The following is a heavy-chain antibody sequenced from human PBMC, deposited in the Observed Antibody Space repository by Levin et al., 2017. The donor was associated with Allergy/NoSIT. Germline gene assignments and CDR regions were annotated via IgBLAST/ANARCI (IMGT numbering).Heavy chain of an antibody. CDR2: ISSDGRKK. CDR1: GFTFSSYG. CDR3: AKDVYGSGWYPLGNDAFEM. V-gene: IGHV3-30*18. J-gene: IGHJ3*02. Sequence: GESLKISCAASGFTFSSYGMHWVRQAPGKGLEWVAVISSDGRKKFYADSVKGRFTISRDNSKNTLDLHMNSLRAEDTAVYYCAKDVYGSGWYPLGNDAFEMWGQGTKVSVSS. D-gene: IGHD6-19*01.